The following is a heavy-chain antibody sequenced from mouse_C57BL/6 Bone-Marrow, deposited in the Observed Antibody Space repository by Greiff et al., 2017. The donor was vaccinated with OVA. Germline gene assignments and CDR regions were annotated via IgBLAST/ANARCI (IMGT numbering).Heavy chain of an antibody. V-gene: IGHV1-59*01. Sequence: QVQLQQPGAELVRPGTSVKLSCKASGYPFTNYWMHWVKQRPGQGLEWIGVIAPSDSYINYNQKFKGRATLTVDTSSSTAYMHLSSLTSEDSAVYYCAHYDRRLYLHYWGQGTSLTVSS. CDR3: AHYDRRLYLHY. J-gene: IGHJ2*02. CDR2: IAPSDSYI. CDR1: GYPFTNYW. D-gene: IGHD1-1*01.